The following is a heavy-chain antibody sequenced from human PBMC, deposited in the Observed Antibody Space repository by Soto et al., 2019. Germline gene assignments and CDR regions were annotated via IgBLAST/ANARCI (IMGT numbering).Heavy chain of an antibody. D-gene: IGHD2-15*01. V-gene: IGHV3-33*01. J-gene: IGHJ6*03. CDR1: GFTFSSHG. CDR3: AIGTGYYYYYMDV. CDR2: VWYDGNDK. Sequence: QVQLVESGGGVVQPGRSLRLSCDAYGFTFSSHGMHWVRQAPGKGLAWVAFVWYDGNDKFYVESVKGRFTIFREKSKNILFLEMNSLRAEDTAVYYCAIGTGYYYYYMDVWGKWTSVTVSS.